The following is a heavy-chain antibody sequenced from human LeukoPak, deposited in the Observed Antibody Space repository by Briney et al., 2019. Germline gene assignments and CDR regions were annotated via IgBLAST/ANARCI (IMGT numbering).Heavy chain of an antibody. V-gene: IGHV3-21*06. CDR3: VRVSSARSFYFDL. J-gene: IGHJ4*02. Sequence: PGGSLRLSCAASGFTFSDYSMNWVRQAPGKGLEWVSSLDPTSKYIYSADSLQGRFTISRDNARNSVFLQMNSLRPGDTALYYCVRVSSARSFYFDLWGQGTLVTVSS. CDR2: LDPTSKYI. D-gene: IGHD3-10*01. CDR1: GFTFSDYS.